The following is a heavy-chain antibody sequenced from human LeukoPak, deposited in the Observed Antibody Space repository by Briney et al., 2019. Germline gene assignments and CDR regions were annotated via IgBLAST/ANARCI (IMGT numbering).Heavy chain of an antibody. V-gene: IGHV1-2*02. CDR3: ARSICSSTSCYNHYYYYMDV. CDR2: INPNSGGT. CDR1: GYTFIGYY. J-gene: IGHJ6*03. Sequence: ASVKVSCKASGYTFIGYYMHWVRQAPGQGLEWMGWINPNSGGTNYAQKFQGRVTMTRDTSISTAYMELSRLRSDDTAVYYCARSICSSTSCYNHYYYYMDVWGKGTTVTVSS. D-gene: IGHD2-2*02.